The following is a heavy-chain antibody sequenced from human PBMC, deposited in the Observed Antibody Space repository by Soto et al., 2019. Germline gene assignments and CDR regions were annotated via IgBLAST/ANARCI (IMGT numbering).Heavy chain of an antibody. CDR2: INPNSGGT. Sequence: ASVKVSCKASGYTFTGYYMHWVRQAPGQGLEWMGWINPNSGGTNYAQKFQCRVTMTRDTSISTAYMELSRLRSDDTAVYYCARPDCSGGSCYSIRRYFQHWGQGTLVTVSS. CDR1: GYTFTGYY. V-gene: IGHV1-2*02. J-gene: IGHJ1*01. CDR3: ARPDCSGGSCYSIRRYFQH. D-gene: IGHD2-15*01.